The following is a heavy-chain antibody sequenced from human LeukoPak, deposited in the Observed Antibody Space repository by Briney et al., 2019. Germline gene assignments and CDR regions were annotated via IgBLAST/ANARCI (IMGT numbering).Heavy chain of an antibody. Sequence: ASVKVSCKASQYSFSDYAIHWVRQAPGQRLEWMGWIDAGNGRTKYSQSFQGRVTMTRNTSISTAYMELSSLRSEDTAVYYCARDGGIAARPEAVDWGQGTLVTVSS. CDR3: ARDGGIAARPEAVD. CDR1: QYSFSDYA. D-gene: IGHD6-6*01. V-gene: IGHV1-3*01. J-gene: IGHJ4*02. CDR2: IDAGNGRT.